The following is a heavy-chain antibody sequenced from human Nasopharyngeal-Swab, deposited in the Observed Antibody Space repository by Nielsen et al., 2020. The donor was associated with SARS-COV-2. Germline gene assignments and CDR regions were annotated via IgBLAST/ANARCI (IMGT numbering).Heavy chain of an antibody. Sequence: ASVKVSCKVSGYTLTELSMHWVRQAPGKGLEWMGGFDPEDGETIYAQKFQGRVTMTEDTSTDTACMELSSLRSEDTAVYYCATDLFTAMLGDYWGQGTLVTVSS. D-gene: IGHD5-18*01. CDR3: ATDLFTAMLGDY. J-gene: IGHJ4*02. CDR1: GYTLTELS. V-gene: IGHV1-24*01. CDR2: FDPEDGET.